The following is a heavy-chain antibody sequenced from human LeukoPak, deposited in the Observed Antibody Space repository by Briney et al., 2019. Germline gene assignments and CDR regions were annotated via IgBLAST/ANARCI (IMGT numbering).Heavy chain of an antibody. CDR2: ISHSGST. CDR3: ARDPLADY. Sequence: SGTLSLTCAVSGFSIRSDYYWGWIRQPPGGGLEWIGSISHSGSTYYTPSLKSRVTISVDTSKNQFSLNLRSVAAADTAVYYCARDPLADYWGQGILVTVSS. J-gene: IGHJ4*02. CDR1: GFSIRSDYY. V-gene: IGHV4-38-2*02.